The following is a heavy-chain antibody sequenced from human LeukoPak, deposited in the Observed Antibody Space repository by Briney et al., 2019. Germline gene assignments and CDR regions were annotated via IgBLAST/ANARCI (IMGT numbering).Heavy chain of an antibody. J-gene: IGHJ6*03. CDR1: GYTFTGYY. Sequence: ASVKVSCKASGYTFTGYYMHWVRQAPGQGLEGMGWINPNSGGTNYAQKFQGRVTMTRDTSISTAYMELSSLRSDDTAVYYCARGPLRGVILGYYMDVWGKGTTVTVSS. CDR3: ARGPLRGVILGYYMDV. V-gene: IGHV1-2*02. D-gene: IGHD3-10*01. CDR2: INPNSGGT.